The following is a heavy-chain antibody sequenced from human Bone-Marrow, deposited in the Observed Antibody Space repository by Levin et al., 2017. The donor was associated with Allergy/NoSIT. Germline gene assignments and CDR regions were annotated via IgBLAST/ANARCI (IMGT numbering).Heavy chain of an antibody. CDR1: GYTFTGYY. CDR3: AKARGAGAWYNDY. J-gene: IGHJ4*02. CDR2: INPNSGGT. D-gene: IGHD6-19*01. V-gene: IGHV1-2*06. Sequence: ASVKVSCEASGYTFTGYYMHWVRQAPGQGLEWMGRINPNSGGTNYAQKFQGRVTMTRDTSINTAFMELSSLRSDDTAVYYCAKARGAGAWYNDYWGQGTLVTVSS.